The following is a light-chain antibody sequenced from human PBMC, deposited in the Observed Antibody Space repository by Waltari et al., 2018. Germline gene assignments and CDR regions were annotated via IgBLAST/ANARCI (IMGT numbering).Light chain of an antibody. J-gene: IGKJ4*02. CDR1: QSLLSSYGKAY. V-gene: IGKV2-29*03. Sequence: DVVMTPPPLSLSVTPGQPASISCKSSQSLLSSYGKAYLYWYLQRPGQSPKLLIYEVSSRFCGVPDRFSGSGSETDFTLNISRVEAEDVGIYYCMQATHIPLTFGEGTMVEI. CDR2: EVS. CDR3: MQATHIPLT.